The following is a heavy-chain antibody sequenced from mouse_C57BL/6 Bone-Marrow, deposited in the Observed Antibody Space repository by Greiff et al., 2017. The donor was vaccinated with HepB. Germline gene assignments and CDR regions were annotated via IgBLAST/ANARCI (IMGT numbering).Heavy chain of an antibody. V-gene: IGHV1-64*01. CDR3: AHVGDTLWFAF. CDR1: GYTFTSYW. Sequence: VKLQQPGAELVKPGASVKLSCKASGYTFTSYWMHWVKQRPGQGLEWIGMIHPNSGSTNYNEKFKSKATLTVDKSSSTAYMQLSSLTSEDSAVYYSAHVGDTLWFAFWGPGTLGTVSA. J-gene: IGHJ3*01. CDR2: IHPNSGST. D-gene: IGHD2-13*01.